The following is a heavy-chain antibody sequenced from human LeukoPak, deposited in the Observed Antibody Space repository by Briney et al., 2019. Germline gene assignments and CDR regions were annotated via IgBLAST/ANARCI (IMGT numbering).Heavy chain of an antibody. Sequence: PSETLSLTCAVYGGSFSGYYWSWIRQPPGKGLEWIGEINHSGSTNYNPSLKSRVTISVATSKNQFSLKLSSVTAADTAVYYCARENLSPNWGYDYWGQGTLVTVSS. J-gene: IGHJ4*02. CDR3: ARENLSPNWGYDY. CDR1: GGSFSGYY. CDR2: INHSGST. D-gene: IGHD7-27*01. V-gene: IGHV4-34*01.